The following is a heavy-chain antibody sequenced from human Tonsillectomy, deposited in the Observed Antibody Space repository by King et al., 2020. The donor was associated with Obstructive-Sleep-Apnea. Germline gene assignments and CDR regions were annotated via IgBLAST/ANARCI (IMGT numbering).Heavy chain of an antibody. D-gene: IGHD3-3*01. CDR3: ARDRTSITTFGDVSGMDV. CDR2: INYSGST. Sequence: QLQESGPGLVKASETLSLTCTVSGGSINSRTNYWGWVRQPPGKGLEWIGSINYSGSTYYNPSLKSRVTISVDTSMSQFSLNVNSVTAADTAVYYCARDRTSITTFGDVSGMDVWGQGTTVAVSS. V-gene: IGHV4-39*07. J-gene: IGHJ6*02. CDR1: GGSINSRTNY.